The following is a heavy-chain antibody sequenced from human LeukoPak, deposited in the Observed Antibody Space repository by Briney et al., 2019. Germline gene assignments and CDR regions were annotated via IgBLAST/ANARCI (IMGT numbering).Heavy chain of an antibody. Sequence: PGGSLRLSCAASGFTFSSYAMHWVRQAPGKGLEWVAVISYDGSNKYYADSVKGRFTISRDNSKNTLYLQMNSLRAEDTAVYYCARGEYYDFWGWVYYYYMDVWGKGTTVTVSS. D-gene: IGHD3-3*01. CDR2: ISYDGSNK. V-gene: IGHV3-30*04. J-gene: IGHJ6*03. CDR3: ARGEYYDFWGWVYYYYMDV. CDR1: GFTFSSYA.